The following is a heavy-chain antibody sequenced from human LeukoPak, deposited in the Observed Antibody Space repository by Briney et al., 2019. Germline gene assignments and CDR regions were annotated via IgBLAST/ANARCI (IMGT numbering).Heavy chain of an antibody. CDR2: IYHSGST. Sequence: SETLSLTCTVSGYSISSGYYWGWIRQPPGKGLEWIGSIYHSGSTYYNPSLKSRVTISVDTSKNHFSLKLSSVTAADTAVYYCASLLVTTGDGFDIWGQGTMVTVSS. CDR3: ASLLVTTGDGFDI. V-gene: IGHV4-38-2*02. D-gene: IGHD4-17*01. CDR1: GYSISSGYY. J-gene: IGHJ3*02.